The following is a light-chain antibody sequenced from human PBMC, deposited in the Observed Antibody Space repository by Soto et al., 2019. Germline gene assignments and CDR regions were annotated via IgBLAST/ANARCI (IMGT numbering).Light chain of an antibody. CDR2: DNN. Sequence: QSALTQPPSVSAAPGQKVTISCSGSSSNIGKNYVSWYQQRPGTAPKLLIYDNNKRPSGIPDRFSGSKSGTSATLGITGLQTGDEADYYCGTWDSSLSAYVFGTGTKVTVL. CDR3: GTWDSSLSAYV. V-gene: IGLV1-51*01. J-gene: IGLJ1*01. CDR1: SSNIGKNY.